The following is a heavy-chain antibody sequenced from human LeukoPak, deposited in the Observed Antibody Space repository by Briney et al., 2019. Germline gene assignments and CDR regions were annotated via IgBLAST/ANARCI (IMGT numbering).Heavy chain of an antibody. Sequence: GGSLRLSCAASGFTFSSYAMSWVRQAPGKGLEWVSAISGSGGSTYYADSVKGRFTISRDNSKNTLYLQMNSLRAEDTAVYYCARTDYYGSGSYLWYFDYWGQGTLVTVSS. V-gene: IGHV3-23*01. J-gene: IGHJ4*02. CDR3: ARTDYYGSGSYLWYFDY. CDR1: GFTFSSYA. CDR2: ISGSGGST. D-gene: IGHD3-10*01.